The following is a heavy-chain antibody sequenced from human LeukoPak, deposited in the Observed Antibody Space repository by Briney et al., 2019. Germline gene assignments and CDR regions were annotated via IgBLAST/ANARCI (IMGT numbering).Heavy chain of an antibody. V-gene: IGHV4-4*07. CDR2: IYTSGST. CDR3: ARHPYSTRRFDP. Sequence: LETLSLTCTVSGGSISSYYWSWIRQPAGKGLEWIGRIYTSGSTNYNPSLKSRVTMSVDTSKNQFSLKLSSVTAADTAVYYCARHPYSTRRFDPWGQGTLVTVSS. D-gene: IGHD6-13*01. CDR1: GGSISSYY. J-gene: IGHJ5*02.